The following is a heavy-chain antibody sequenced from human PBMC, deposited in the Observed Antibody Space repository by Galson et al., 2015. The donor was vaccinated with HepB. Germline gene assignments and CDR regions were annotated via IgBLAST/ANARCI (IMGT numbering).Heavy chain of an antibody. D-gene: IGHD3-10*01. Sequence: SVKVSCKASGYTFTAYYIHWVRQAPGQGLEWMGQINPNTGGTNYAQKFQGRVTVTRDTSITTAFMVLTRLRSDDTAVYYCARRPPSRGSLYYFDYWGQGTLVTVSS. CDR1: GYTFTAYY. CDR3: ARRPPSRGSLYYFDY. J-gene: IGHJ4*01. V-gene: IGHV1-2*06. CDR2: INPNTGGT.